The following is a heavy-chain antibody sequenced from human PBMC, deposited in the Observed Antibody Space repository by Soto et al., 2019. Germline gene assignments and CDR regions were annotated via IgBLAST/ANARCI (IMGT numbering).Heavy chain of an antibody. J-gene: IGHJ6*02. V-gene: IGHV4-59*08. D-gene: IGHD3-16*01. CDR3: ARHDPIAKFENGLDV. CDR1: GGSISGYY. CDR2: IYYRGTT. Sequence: QVQLQESGPGLVKPSETLSLTCTVSGGSISGYYCSWIGQPPGKGLEYIGYIYYRGTTNYNPSLKSRVTISVDTSTNQLSLHLSSVTVADTAIYFCARHDPIAKFENGLDVWGQGTTVTVS.